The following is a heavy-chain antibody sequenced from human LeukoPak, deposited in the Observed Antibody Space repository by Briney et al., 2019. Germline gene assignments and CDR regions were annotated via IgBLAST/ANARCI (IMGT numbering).Heavy chain of an antibody. V-gene: IGHV3-15*01. CDR1: GITFCDAW. Sequence: GGSLRLSCEASGITFCDAWMSWVRQAPGKGLEWIALLKSKTDGETSDYAARGKGRFTVSRNDAENTLFLQMDSLKIDDTAVYYCIANLDYWGQGTLVTVSS. J-gene: IGHJ4*02. CDR2: LKSKTDGETS. D-gene: IGHD1-1*01. CDR3: IANLDY.